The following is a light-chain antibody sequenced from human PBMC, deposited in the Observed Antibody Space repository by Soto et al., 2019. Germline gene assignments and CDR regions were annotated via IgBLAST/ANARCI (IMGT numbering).Light chain of an antibody. J-gene: IGKJ4*01. CDR3: QQRSNWRT. CDR2: DAT. V-gene: IGKV3-11*01. Sequence: EIVLTQSPATLSLSPGERATLSCRASQSVSSYLAWYQKKPGQAPRLLIYDATNKTTGIPARFNGSGSGTDFTLTISSLEPEDFAVYYCQQRSNWRTFGGGTKVDIK. CDR1: QSVSSY.